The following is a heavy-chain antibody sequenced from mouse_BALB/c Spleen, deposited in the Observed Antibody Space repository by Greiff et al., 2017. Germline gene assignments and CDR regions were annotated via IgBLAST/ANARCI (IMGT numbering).Heavy chain of an antibody. CDR2: ISYDGSN. J-gene: IGHJ3*01. CDR1: GYSITSGYY. V-gene: IGHV3-6*02. D-gene: IGHD2-14*01. Sequence: EVKLMESGPGLVKPSQSLSLTCSVTGYSITSGYYWNWIRQFPGNKLEWMGYISYDGSNNYNPSLKNRISITRDTSKNQFFLKLNSVTTEDTATYYCARGGYRYDKAWFAYWGQGTLVTVSA. CDR3: ARGGYRYDKAWFAY.